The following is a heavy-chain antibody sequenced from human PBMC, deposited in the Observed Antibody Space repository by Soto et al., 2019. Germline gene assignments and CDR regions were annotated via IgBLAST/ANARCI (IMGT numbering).Heavy chain of an antibody. CDR2: IMPVFGRP. D-gene: IGHD3-22*01. V-gene: IGHV1-69*13. CDR3: ARQFDYDTSGYYYAY. Sequence: ASVKVSCKASGGTFSKNTISWVRQAPGQGLEWMGGIMPVFGRPNYAQRFQGRVTITADEYTRTAYMELSRLKSDDTAVYYCARQFDYDTSGYYYAYWGQGTQVTVSS. CDR1: GGTFSKNT. J-gene: IGHJ4*02.